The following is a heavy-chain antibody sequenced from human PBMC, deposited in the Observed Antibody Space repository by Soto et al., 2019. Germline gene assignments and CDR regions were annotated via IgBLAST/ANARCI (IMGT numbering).Heavy chain of an antibody. Sequence: QVQLQESGPGLVKPSETLSLTCTVSGGSISSYYWSWIRQPAGKGLEWIGRIYTSGSTNYNPSLKSRVTMSLDTSQNQFSLKLCSVTAADTAMYFCASGDAWEALLAHWGQGILVTVSS. CDR2: IYTSGST. D-gene: IGHD4-17*01. V-gene: IGHV4-4*07. CDR1: GGSISSYY. J-gene: IGHJ4*02. CDR3: ASGDAWEALLAH.